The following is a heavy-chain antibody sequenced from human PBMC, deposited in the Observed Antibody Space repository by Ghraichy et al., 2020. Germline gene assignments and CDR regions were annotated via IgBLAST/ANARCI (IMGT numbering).Heavy chain of an antibody. J-gene: IGHJ4*02. Sequence: SETLSLTCTVSGGSISSYYWSWIRQPPGKGLEWIGYIYYSGSTNYNPSLKSRVTISVNTSKNQFSLKLSSLTAADTAVYYCASVPTGGNYFDYWGQGTLVTVSS. CDR1: GGSISSYY. CDR2: IYYSGST. D-gene: IGHD7-27*01. CDR3: ASVPTGGNYFDY. V-gene: IGHV4-59*01.